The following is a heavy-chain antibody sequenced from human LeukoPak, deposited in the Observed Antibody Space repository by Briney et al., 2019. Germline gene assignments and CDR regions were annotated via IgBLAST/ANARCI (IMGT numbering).Heavy chain of an antibody. D-gene: IGHD3-16*02. Sequence: GGSLRLSCAASGFTFSSYSMNWVRQAPGKGLEWVSSISSSSSYIYYADSVKGRFTISRDNAKNSLYLQMNSLRAEDTAVYYCAKLAFGGVIVNFDYWGQGTLVTVSS. CDR1: GFTFSSYS. V-gene: IGHV3-21*04. CDR2: ISSSSSYI. CDR3: AKLAFGGVIVNFDY. J-gene: IGHJ4*02.